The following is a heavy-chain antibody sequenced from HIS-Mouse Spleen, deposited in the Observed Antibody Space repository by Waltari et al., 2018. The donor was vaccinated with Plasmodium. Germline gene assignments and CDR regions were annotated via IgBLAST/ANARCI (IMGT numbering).Heavy chain of an antibody. J-gene: IGHJ4*02. CDR3: AKSSKGTGDLWDY. D-gene: IGHD3-16*01. CDR2: SRGSSCRT. CDR1: GFTFTSYS. V-gene: IGHV3-23*01. Sequence: EVQLLESGGGLVQPGGSLRLSCAASGFTFTSYSMSWVRRAPGKGVEWVSASRGSSCRTYCADAVKGRFTISRENSEKTLYLQMKSLRAEETAVYYCAKSSKGTGDLWDYWGQGTPVTVAS.